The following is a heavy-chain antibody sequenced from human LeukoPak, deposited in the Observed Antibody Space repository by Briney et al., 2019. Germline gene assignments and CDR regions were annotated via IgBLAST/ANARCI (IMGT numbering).Heavy chain of an antibody. J-gene: IGHJ6*02. CDR2: IYYSGST. Sequence: SETLSLTCTVSGGSISSSSYYWGWIRQPSGKGLEWIGSIYYSGSTYYNPSLKSRVTISVDTSKNQFSLKLSSVTAADTAVYYCAGGLVRGVIKLYYYGMDVWGQGTTVTVSS. CDR3: AGGLVRGVIKLYYYGMDV. CDR1: GGSISSSSYY. V-gene: IGHV4-39*07. D-gene: IGHD3-10*01.